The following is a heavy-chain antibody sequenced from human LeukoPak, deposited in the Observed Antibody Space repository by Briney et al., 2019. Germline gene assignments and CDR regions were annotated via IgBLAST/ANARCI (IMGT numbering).Heavy chain of an antibody. V-gene: IGHV3-11*04. D-gene: IGHD5-18*01. CDR1: GFTFSDPY. Sequence: GGSLRLSCGASGFTFSDPYMSWIRQAPGKGLECLSYISGSGTDINYADSVGGRFTISRDNAKNLLYLQMNDLRLEDTAVYYCARTARHLDYWGQGTLVTVSS. CDR3: ARTARHLDY. CDR2: ISGSGTDI. J-gene: IGHJ4*02.